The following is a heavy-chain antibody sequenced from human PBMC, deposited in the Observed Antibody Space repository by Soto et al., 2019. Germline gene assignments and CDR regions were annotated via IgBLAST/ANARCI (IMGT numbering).Heavy chain of an antibody. CDR1: GYTFNNYG. D-gene: IGHD2-15*01. J-gene: IGHJ2*01. V-gene: IGHV1-18*01. CDR3: ARCYCSVGSCYTCWHFDL. Sequence: QVQLVQSGAEVKKPGASVKVSCKASGYTFNNYGSSWVRQAPGQGLEWMGWIGPYNGNTDHAQNFQGRVTMTTETSTNTAYMELRSLRSDDTALYYCARCYCSVGSCYTCWHFDLWGRGTLVTVSS. CDR2: IGPYNGNT.